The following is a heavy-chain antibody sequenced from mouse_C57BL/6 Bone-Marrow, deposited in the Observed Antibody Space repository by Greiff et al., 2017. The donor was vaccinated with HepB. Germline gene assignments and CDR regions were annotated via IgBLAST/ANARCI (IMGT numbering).Heavy chain of an antibody. V-gene: IGHV5-12*01. D-gene: IGHD1-1*01. Sequence: EVKLVESGGGLVQPGGSLKLSCAASGFTFSDYYMYWVRQTPEKRLEWVAYISNGGGSTYYPDTVKGRFTISRDNAKNTLYLQMSRLKSEDTAMYYCASLITTFDVWGTGTTVTVSS. CDR2: ISNGGGST. CDR3: ASLITTFDV. CDR1: GFTFSDYY. J-gene: IGHJ1*03.